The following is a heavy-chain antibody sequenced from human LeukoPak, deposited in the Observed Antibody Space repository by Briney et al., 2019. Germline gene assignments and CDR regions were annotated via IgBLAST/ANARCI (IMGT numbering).Heavy chain of an antibody. D-gene: IGHD3-9*01. V-gene: IGHV1-24*01. J-gene: IGHJ6*03. CDR2: FDPEDGET. CDR1: GYTLTELS. CDR3: ATGVRYFDWSRYYYYYMDV. Sequence: ASVKVSCKVSGYTLTELSMHWVRQAPGKGLEWMGGFDPEDGETIYAQKFQGRVTMTEDISTDTAYMELSSLGSEDTAVYYCATGVRYFDWSRYYYYYMDVWGKGTTVTISS.